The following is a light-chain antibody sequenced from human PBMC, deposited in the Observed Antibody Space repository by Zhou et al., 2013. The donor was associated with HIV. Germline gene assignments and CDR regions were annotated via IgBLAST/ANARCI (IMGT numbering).Light chain of an antibody. J-gene: IGKJ2*01. V-gene: IGKV1-39*01. CDR2: AAS. CDR1: QSISSW. CDR3: QQSYSTHT. Sequence: DIQMTQSPSTLSASVGDRVTITCRASQSISSWLAWYQQKPGKAPKLLIYAASSLQSGVPSRFSGSGSGTDFTLTISSLQPEDFATYYCQQSYSTHTFGQGPSWRSN.